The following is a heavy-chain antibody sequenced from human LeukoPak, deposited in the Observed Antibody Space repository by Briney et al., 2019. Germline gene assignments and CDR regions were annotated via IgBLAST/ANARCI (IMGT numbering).Heavy chain of an antibody. Sequence: SVRVSCKASGFTFTSSAVQWVRQARGQRLEWIGWIVVGSGNTNYAQKFQERVTITRDMSTSTAYMELSSLRSEDTAVCYCAAESVVVNKHYPFFDYWGQGTLVTVSS. J-gene: IGHJ4*02. V-gene: IGHV1-58*01. CDR2: IVVGSGNT. D-gene: IGHD3-22*01. CDR3: AAESVVVNKHYPFFDY. CDR1: GFTFTSSA.